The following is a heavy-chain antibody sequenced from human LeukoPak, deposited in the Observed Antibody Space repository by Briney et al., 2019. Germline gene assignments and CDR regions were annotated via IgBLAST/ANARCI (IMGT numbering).Heavy chain of an antibody. CDR1: GGSFNGYY. D-gene: IGHD2-8*01. Sequence: PSETLSLTCAVYGGSFNGYYWSWIRQPPGKGLEWIGEINHSGSTNYDPSLKSRVTISVDTSKNQFSLKLSSVTAADTAVYYCARDKWRVYGMDVWGQGTTVTVSS. CDR2: INHSGST. V-gene: IGHV4-34*01. J-gene: IGHJ6*02. CDR3: ARDKWRVYGMDV.